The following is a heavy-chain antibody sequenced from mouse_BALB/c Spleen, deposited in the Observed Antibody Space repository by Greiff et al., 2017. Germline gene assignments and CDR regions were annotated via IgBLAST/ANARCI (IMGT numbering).Heavy chain of an antibody. CDR3: ARYIYDYDAWFAY. V-gene: IGHV1-9*01. CDR1: GYTFSSYW. D-gene: IGHD2-4*01. J-gene: IGHJ3*01. Sequence: QVQLQQSGAELMKPGASVKISCKATGYTFSSYWIEWVKQRPGHGLEWIGEILPGSGSTNYNEKFKGKATFTADTSSNTAYMQLSSLTSEDSAVYYCARYIYDYDAWFAYWGQGTLVTVSA. CDR2: ILPGSGST.